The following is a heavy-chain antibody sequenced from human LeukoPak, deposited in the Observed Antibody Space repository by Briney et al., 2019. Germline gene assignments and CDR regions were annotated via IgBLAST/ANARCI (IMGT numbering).Heavy chain of an antibody. J-gene: IGHJ4*02. CDR3: AKALDYYDSSSPSLFDY. D-gene: IGHD3-22*01. V-gene: IGHV3-9*01. Sequence: GGSLRLSCAASGFTFDDYAMHWVRQAPGKGLEWVSGISWNSGSIGYADSVKGRFTISRDNAKNSLYLQMNSLRAEDAALYYCAKALDYYDSSSPSLFDYWGQGTLVTVSS. CDR1: GFTFDDYA. CDR2: ISWNSGSI.